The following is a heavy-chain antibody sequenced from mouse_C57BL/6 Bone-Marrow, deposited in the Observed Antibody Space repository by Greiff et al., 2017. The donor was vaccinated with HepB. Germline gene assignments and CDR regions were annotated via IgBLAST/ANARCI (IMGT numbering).Heavy chain of an antibody. Sequence: EVKLMESEGGLVQPGSSMKLSCTASGFTFSDYYMAWVRQVPEKGLEWVANINYDGSSTYYLDSLKSRFIISRDNAKNILYLQMSSLKSEDTATYYCARESNYVGAMDYWGQGTSVTVSS. CDR2: INYDGSST. V-gene: IGHV5-16*01. CDR1: GFTFSDYY. D-gene: IGHD2-5*01. J-gene: IGHJ4*01. CDR3: ARESNYVGAMDY.